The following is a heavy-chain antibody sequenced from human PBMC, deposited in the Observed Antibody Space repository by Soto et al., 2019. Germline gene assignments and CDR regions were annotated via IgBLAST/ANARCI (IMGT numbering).Heavy chain of an antibody. CDR2: INHSGST. CDR3: ASDGRGEDYYYMDV. CDR1: GGSFSGYY. D-gene: IGHD3-10*01. Sequence: LTASETLSLTCAVYGGSFSGYYWSWIRQPPGKGLEWIGEINHSGSTNYNPSLKSRVTISVDTSKNQFSLKLSSVTAADTAVYYCASDGRGEDYYYMDVWGKGTTVTVSS. J-gene: IGHJ6*03. V-gene: IGHV4-34*01.